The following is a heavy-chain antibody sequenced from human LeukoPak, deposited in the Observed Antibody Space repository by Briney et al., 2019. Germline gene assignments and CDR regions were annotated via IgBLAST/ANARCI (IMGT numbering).Heavy chain of an antibody. CDR1: GGFISDFY. J-gene: IGHJ4*02. Sequence: PSETLSLTCSVSGGFISDFYWSWIRQPAGKGLEWIGRIYSSGNTNSNPSLKGRVTMSLDASKNQFSLELRSVTAADTAVYYCARNSGDYWGQGTLVTLFS. D-gene: IGHD1-7*01. CDR2: IYSSGNT. CDR3: ARNSGDY. V-gene: IGHV4-4*07.